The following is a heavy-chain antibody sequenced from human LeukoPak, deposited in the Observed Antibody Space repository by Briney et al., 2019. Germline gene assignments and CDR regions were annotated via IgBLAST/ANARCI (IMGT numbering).Heavy chain of an antibody. V-gene: IGHV4-39*01. J-gene: IGHJ4*02. CDR2: IYYSGST. D-gene: IGHD6-19*01. CDR1: GGSTSSSSYY. Sequence: SETLSLTCTVSGGSTSSSSYYWGWIRQPPGKGLEWIGSIYYSGSTYYNPSLKSRVTISVGTSKNQFSLKLSSVTAADTAVYYCGAAVAGIFDYWGQGTLVTVSS. CDR3: GAAVAGIFDY.